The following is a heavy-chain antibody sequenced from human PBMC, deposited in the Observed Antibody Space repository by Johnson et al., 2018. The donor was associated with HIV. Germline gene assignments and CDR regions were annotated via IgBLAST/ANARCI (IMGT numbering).Heavy chain of an antibody. CDR1: GFTVSSNY. J-gene: IGHJ3*02. CDR3: SRDDRPDGFDI. CDR2: ISSGGTT. D-gene: IGHD3-16*01. V-gene: IGHV3-66*02. Sequence: VQVVESGGGLVQPGESLRLSCAASGFTVSSNYMSWVRQAPGKGLEWVSVISSGGTTYYADSVTGRFTVSRDNSGHTLYLQMNSLRTDDTALYYCSRDDRPDGFDIWGQGTMVTVSS.